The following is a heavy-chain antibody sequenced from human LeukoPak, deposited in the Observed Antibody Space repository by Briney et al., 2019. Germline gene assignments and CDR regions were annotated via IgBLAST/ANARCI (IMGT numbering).Heavy chain of an antibody. CDR1: GFIFSDYS. J-gene: IGHJ4*02. CDR2: IGISSGRT. D-gene: IGHD5-12*01. CDR3: ARGYRYAFDN. Sequence: PGGSLRLSCAASGFIFSDYSMNWVRQAPGKGPEWISYIGISSGRTMYADSVKGRFTISRDTAKKSLYLQMNSLRVEDTAVYYCARGYRYAFDNWGQGTLVTVSS. V-gene: IGHV3-48*04.